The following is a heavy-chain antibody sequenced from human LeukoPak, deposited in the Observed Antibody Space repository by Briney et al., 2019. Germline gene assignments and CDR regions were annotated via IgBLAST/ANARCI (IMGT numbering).Heavy chain of an antibody. CDR1: GGSISSYY. Sequence: SETLSLTCTVSGGSISSYYWSWIRQPPGKGLEWIGYIYYSGSTNYNPSLKSRVTISVDTSKNQFSLKLSSVTAADTAVYYCARHNAPIYYYGMDVWGQGTTVTVSS. V-gene: IGHV4-59*08. J-gene: IGHJ6*02. CDR2: IYYSGST. CDR3: ARHNAPIYYYGMDV.